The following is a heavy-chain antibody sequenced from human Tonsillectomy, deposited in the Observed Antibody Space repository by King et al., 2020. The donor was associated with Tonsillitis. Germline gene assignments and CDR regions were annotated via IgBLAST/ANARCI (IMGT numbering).Heavy chain of an antibody. CDR2: IDPSDSHT. Sequence: QLVQSGAEVKKPGESLRISCKGSGYSFTSYWLNWVRQMPGKGLEWMGRIDPSDSHTNYSPSFQGHVSFSADKSISTAYLQWSSLQAPDTAIYYCARSEQELSTYYYYYYMDVWGKGTTVTVSS. CDR3: ARSEQELSTYYYYYYMDV. J-gene: IGHJ6*03. D-gene: IGHD6-13*01. V-gene: IGHV5-10-1*03. CDR1: GYSFTSYW.